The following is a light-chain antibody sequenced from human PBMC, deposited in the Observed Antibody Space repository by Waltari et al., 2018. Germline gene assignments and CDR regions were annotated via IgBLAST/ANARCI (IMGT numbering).Light chain of an antibody. V-gene: IGKV1-5*03. CDR1: QGISSR. CDR2: KAS. Sequence: DIQMTQSPSTLSASVGDRVTITCRASQGISSRLAWYQQKPGKEPKLLIHKASRLESGVPSTFSGSRSGTEFTLTISSLQPDDFATYYCQQYNSYPGTFGQGTKVEIK. CDR3: QQYNSYPGT. J-gene: IGKJ1*01.